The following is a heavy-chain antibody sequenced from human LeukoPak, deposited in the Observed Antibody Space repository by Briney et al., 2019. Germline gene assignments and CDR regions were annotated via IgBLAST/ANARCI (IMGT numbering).Heavy chain of an antibody. J-gene: IGHJ6*03. Sequence: SETLSLTCAVCGGSISRRTNWWSWVRQPPGKGLEWIGEIYHSGGTNYNPSLKSRITISVDKSQNQFSLKVDSLTAADTAVYYCVANGYYCLDVWGKGTTVTVSS. CDR1: GGSISRRTNW. CDR2: IYHSGGT. CDR3: VANGYYCLDV. D-gene: IGHD2-8*01. V-gene: IGHV4-4*02.